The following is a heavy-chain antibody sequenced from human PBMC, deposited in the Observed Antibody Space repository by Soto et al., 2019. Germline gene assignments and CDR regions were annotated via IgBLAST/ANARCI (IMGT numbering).Heavy chain of an antibody. D-gene: IGHD6-19*01. CDR2: ISDGSDYI. CDR3: ARDMSAAVAGTLVVDY. J-gene: IGHJ4*02. Sequence: EVQLVESGGGLVKPGGSLRLSCAASGFTFSSYSMNWVRQAPGKGLEWVSSISDGSDYIYYADSVKGRFTISRDNVKNSLYLQMNSLRVEDTAMYYCARDMSAAVAGTLVVDYWGQGTLVTVSS. CDR1: GFTFSSYS. V-gene: IGHV3-21*01.